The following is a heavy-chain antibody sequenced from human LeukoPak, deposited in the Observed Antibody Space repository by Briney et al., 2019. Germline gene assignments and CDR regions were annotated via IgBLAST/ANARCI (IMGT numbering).Heavy chain of an antibody. D-gene: IGHD2-15*01. J-gene: IGHJ3*02. V-gene: IGHV4-4*07. CDR3: ASSLLGYCSGGSCYPDAFDI. CDR2: IYTSGST. Sequence: SETLSLTCTVSGGSISSYYWSWIRQPAGKGLEWIGRIYTSGSTNYNPSLKSRVTISVDTSKNQFSLKLSSVTAADTAVYYCASSLLGYCSGGSCYPDAFDIWGQGTMVTVSS. CDR1: GGSISSYY.